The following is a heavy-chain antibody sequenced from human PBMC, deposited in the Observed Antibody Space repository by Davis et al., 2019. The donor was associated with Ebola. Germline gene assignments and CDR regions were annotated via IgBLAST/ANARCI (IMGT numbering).Heavy chain of an antibody. CDR3: AREMATTNDAFDI. CDR1: GFTFSSYW. V-gene: IGHV3-74*01. CDR2: INSDGSST. D-gene: IGHD5-24*01. J-gene: IGHJ3*02. Sequence: GESLKIPCAASGFTFSSYWMHWVRQAPGKGLVWVSRINSDGSSTSYADSVKGRFTISRDNAKNTLYLQKNSLRVEDTAVYYCAREMATTNDAFDIWGQGTMVSVSS.